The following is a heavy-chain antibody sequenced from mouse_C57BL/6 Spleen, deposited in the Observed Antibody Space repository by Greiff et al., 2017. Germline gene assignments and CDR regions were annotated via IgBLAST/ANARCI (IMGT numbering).Heavy chain of an antibody. CDR3: ARAVITTVVAPHWYFDV. CDR1: GYTFTSYW. CDR2: IDPSDSYT. J-gene: IGHJ1*03. Sequence: QVQLQQPGAELVMPGASVKLSCKASGYTFTSYWMHWVKQRPGQGLEWIGEIDPSDSYTNYNQKFKGKSTLTVDKSSSTAYMQLSSLTSEDSAVYYCARAVITTVVAPHWYFDVWGTGTTVTVSS. V-gene: IGHV1-69*01. D-gene: IGHD1-1*01.